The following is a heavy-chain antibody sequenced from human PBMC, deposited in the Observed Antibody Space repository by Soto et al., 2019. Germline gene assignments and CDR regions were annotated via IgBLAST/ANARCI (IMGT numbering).Heavy chain of an antibody. CDR2: IKQDGSDK. D-gene: IGHD3-10*01. V-gene: IGHV3-7*01. Sequence: EVQLVVSGGGLVQPGGSLRLSCAASGFTFNIYWMSWVRQAPGKGLEWVANIKQDGSDKYYVDSVKGRFTISRDNTKNSLYLQMNSLRVEDTAVYYCARGGRPDIWGQGTMVTVSS. J-gene: IGHJ3*02. CDR1: GFTFNIYW. CDR3: ARGGRPDI.